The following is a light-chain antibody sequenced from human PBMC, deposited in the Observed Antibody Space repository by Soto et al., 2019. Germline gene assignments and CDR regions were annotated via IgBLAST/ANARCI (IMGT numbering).Light chain of an antibody. J-gene: IGLJ1*01. V-gene: IGLV2-14*01. Sequence: QSALTQPASVSGSPGQSITISCTGTSSDVGGYNYVSWYQQHPGKAPKLMIYEVSNRPSGVSNRFSGSKSGNTASLTISGLQAEDEADYYCSSYKSSSAYVFGTGNKV. CDR2: EVS. CDR1: SSDVGGYNY. CDR3: SSYKSSSAYV.